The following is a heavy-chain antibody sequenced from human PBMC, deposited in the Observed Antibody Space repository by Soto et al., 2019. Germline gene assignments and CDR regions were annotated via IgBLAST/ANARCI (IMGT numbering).Heavy chain of an antibody. CDR2: INPGGGST. V-gene: IGHV1-46*01. Sequence: ASVKVSCKASGYTFTSYQMHWVRQAPGQGLEWMRIINPGGGSTTYTQKFQGRVTMTRDTSTSTFYMDLSSLRSEDTAVYYCARAYSGSSSPDYWGQGTLVTVSS. CDR1: GYTFTSYQ. CDR3: ARAYSGSSSPDY. J-gene: IGHJ4*02. D-gene: IGHD6-6*01.